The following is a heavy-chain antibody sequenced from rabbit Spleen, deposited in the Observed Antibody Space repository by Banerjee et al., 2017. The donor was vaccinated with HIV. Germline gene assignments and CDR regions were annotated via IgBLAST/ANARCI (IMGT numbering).Heavy chain of an antibody. Sequence: QQLVESGGGLVKPGASLTLTCTASGFSFSSRYYMCWVRQAPGKGLEWVACIATGSSGFTYYASWAKGRFTCSKASSTTVTLQMTSLTAADTATYFCARDAGTSFSTYGMDLWGQGTLVTVS. CDR1: GFSFSSRYY. V-gene: IGHV1S40*01. J-gene: IGHJ6*01. D-gene: IGHD8-1*01. CDR3: ARDAGTSFSTYGMDL. CDR2: IATGSSGFT.